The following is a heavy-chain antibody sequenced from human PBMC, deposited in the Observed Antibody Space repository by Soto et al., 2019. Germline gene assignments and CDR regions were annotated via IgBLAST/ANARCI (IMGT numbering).Heavy chain of an antibody. V-gene: IGHV3-48*03. J-gene: IGHJ5*02. CDR2: ISNSGSTI. D-gene: IGHD4-17*01. CDR1: GLTFSSYE. CDR3: ARGLAYGDYGWLDP. Sequence: VQLVASGGGLVQPGGSLRLSCAASGLTFSSYEMNWVRQAPGKGLEWVSYISNSGSTIYYADSVKGRFTISRDNAKNSLYLQMNSLRAEDTAVYYCARGLAYGDYGWLDPWGQGTLVTVSP.